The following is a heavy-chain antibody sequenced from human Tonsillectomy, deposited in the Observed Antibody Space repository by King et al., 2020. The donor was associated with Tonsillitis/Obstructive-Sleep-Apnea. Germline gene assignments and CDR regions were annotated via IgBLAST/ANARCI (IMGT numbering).Heavy chain of an antibody. J-gene: IGHJ6*03. CDR3: ARGKRYCSSTSCYYYYYYMDV. Sequence: QLQESGPGLVKPSETLSLTCTVSGGSISSYYWSWIRPPPGKGLEWIGYIYYSGSTNYNPSLKSRVTISVDTSKNQFSLKLSSVTAADTAVYYCARGKRYCSSTSCYYYYYYMDVWGKGTTVTVSS. V-gene: IGHV4-59*01. D-gene: IGHD2-2*01. CDR1: GGSISSYY. CDR2: IYYSGST.